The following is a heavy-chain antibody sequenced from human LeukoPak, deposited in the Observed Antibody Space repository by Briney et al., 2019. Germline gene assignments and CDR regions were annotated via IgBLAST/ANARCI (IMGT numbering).Heavy chain of an antibody. CDR3: ARGPVLDF. Sequence: PSETLSLTCAVSGGSISSGNWWNWVRQSPGKGLEWIGDIYHSGSTNYNPSFKSRVTISVDKSKNQFSLRLSSLTAADTAVYYCARGPVLDFWGQGTLVAVSS. J-gene: IGHJ4*02. CDR2: IYHSGST. CDR1: GGSISSGNW. V-gene: IGHV4-4*02. D-gene: IGHD3-3*01.